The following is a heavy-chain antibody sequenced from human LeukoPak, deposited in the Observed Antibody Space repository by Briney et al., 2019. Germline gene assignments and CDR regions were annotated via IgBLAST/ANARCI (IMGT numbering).Heavy chain of an antibody. CDR2: ISWDGGST. V-gene: IGHV3-43D*03. J-gene: IGHJ6*03. D-gene: IGHD4-17*01. CDR3: AKDQGTVTRSYYYYYMDV. Sequence: GGSLRLSCAASGFTFDDYAMHWVRQAPGKGLEWVSLISWDGGSTYYADSVKGRFTISRDNSKNSLYLQMNSLRAEDTALYYCAKDQGTVTRSYYYYYMDVWGKGTTVTVSS. CDR1: GFTFDDYA.